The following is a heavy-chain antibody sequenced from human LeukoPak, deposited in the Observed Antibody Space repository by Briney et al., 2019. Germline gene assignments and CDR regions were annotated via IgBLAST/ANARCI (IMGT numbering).Heavy chain of an antibody. CDR2: IYYSGST. Sequence: SQTLSLTCTVSGGSISSGGYYWSWIRQHPGKGLEWIGYIYYSGSTYYNPSLKSRVTISVDTSKNQFSLKLSSVTAADTAVYYCARCGRQLRYGAFDIWGQGTMVTVSS. D-gene: IGHD5-18*01. CDR3: ARCGRQLRYGAFDI. V-gene: IGHV4-31*03. CDR1: GGSISSGGYY. J-gene: IGHJ3*02.